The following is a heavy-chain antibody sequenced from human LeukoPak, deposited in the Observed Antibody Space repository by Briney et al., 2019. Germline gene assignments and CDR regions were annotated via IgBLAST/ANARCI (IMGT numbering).Heavy chain of an antibody. CDR2: ISSSSSYI. CDR3: AISYYDSSGYFDY. V-gene: IGHV3-21*01. D-gene: IGHD3-22*01. CDR1: GFTFSSYS. Sequence: VGSLRLSCAASGFTFSSYSMNWVRQAPGKGLEWVSSISSSSSYIYYADSVKGRFTISRDNAKNSLYLQMNSLRAEDTAVYYCAISYYDSSGYFDYWGQGTLVTVSS. J-gene: IGHJ4*02.